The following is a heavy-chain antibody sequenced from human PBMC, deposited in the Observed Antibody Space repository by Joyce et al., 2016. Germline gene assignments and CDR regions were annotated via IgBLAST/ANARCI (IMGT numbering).Heavy chain of an antibody. CDR2: VWSSVST. CDR3: ARGTGHYTKAHFDY. J-gene: IGHJ4*02. CDR1: GGSVTSDGYY. Sequence: QVQLQESGPGLVQPSETLSLTCTVSGGSVTSDGYYWSWFRQPPGKELEWIGFVWSSVSTHQHPSLRRPVTISVGPPKDRFSLTLGSVTAADTAVYYCARGTGHYTKAHFDYWGQGILVTVSS. V-gene: IGHV4-61*08. D-gene: IGHD3/OR15-3a*01.